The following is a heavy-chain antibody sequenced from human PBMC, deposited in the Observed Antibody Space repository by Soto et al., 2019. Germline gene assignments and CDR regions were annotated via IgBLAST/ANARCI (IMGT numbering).Heavy chain of an antibody. V-gene: IGHV4-34*08. J-gene: IGHJ6*02. D-gene: IGHD3-3*01. Sequence: SETLSLTCAAYGVTFSSSYWSWIRQPPGKGLEWIGEINHSVSTNYNPSLKRRVSISVDTCNNKFSLKLSSVTAADTAVYYCATGAKNTIFGVVTGPNTSYSYYGMDVWGQETRVTVSS. CDR1: GVTFSSSY. CDR2: INHSVST. CDR3: ATGAKNTIFGVVTGPNTSYSYYGMDV.